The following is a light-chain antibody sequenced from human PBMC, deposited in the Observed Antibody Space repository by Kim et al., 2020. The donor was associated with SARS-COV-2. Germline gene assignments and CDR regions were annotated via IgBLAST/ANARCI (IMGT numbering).Light chain of an antibody. CDR2: QNI. J-gene: IGLJ1*01. CDR3: QTWDSTALYV. V-gene: IGLV3-1*01. Sequence: SYELTQPPSVSVSTGQTASITCSGDKLGDKYVCWYQQKPGQSPVLVIYQNIQRPSGIPERFSGSNSGNTATLTISGTQAMDEADYYCQTWDSTALYVFGT. CDR1: KLGDKY.